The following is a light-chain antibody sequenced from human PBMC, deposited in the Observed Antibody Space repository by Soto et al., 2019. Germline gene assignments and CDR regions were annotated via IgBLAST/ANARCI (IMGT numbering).Light chain of an antibody. CDR2: GAS. CDR1: QSVDTTF. V-gene: IGKV3-20*01. J-gene: IGKJ1*01. Sequence: EIVLTQSPGSLSLSPGQRATLSCRASQSVDTTFFAWYQKKPGQAPRLLIYGASKSATGIPDRFSVSGSGTHFTLIISRLEPEDFGVYYCQQYMSSVTFGQGTKVEIK. CDR3: QQYMSSVT.